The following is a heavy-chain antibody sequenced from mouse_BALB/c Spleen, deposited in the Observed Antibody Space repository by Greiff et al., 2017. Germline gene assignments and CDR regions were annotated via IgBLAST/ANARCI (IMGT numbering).Heavy chain of an antibody. CDR2: IWAGGST. J-gene: IGHJ3*01. CDR1: GFSLTSYG. Sequence: VQLVESGPGLVAPSQSLSITCTVSGFSLTSYGVHWVRQPPGKGLEWLGVIWAGGSTNYNSALMSRLSISKDNSKSQVFLKMNSLQTDDTAMYYCATFYGNYVSYWGQGTLVTVSA. V-gene: IGHV2-9*02. D-gene: IGHD2-1*01. CDR3: ATFYGNYVSY.